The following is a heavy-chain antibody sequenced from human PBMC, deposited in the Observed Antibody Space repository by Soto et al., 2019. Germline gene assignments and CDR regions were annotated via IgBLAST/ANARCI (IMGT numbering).Heavy chain of an antibody. V-gene: IGHV1-69*13. J-gene: IGHJ6*02. Sequence: GASVKVSCKASGGTFSSYAISWVRQAPGQGLEWMGGIIPIFGTANYAQKFQGRVTITADESTSTAYMELSSLRSEDTAVYYCASPVTIFGVVTPPYGMDVWGQGTTVTVSS. CDR2: IIPIFGTA. CDR3: ASPVTIFGVVTPPYGMDV. D-gene: IGHD3-3*01. CDR1: GGTFSSYA.